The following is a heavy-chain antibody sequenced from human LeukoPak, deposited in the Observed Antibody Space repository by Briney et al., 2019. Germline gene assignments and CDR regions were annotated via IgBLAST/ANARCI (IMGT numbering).Heavy chain of an antibody. CDR2: ISSSSSTI. D-gene: IGHD3-3*01. CDR1: GFTVSNNY. V-gene: IGHV3-11*04. Sequence: PGGSLRLSCAASGFTVSNNYMSWVRQAPGKRLEWVSYISSSSSTIYYADSVKGRFTISRDNAKNSLYLQMNSLRAEDTAVYYCTSTTISDAFDIWGQGTMVTVSS. CDR3: TSTTISDAFDI. J-gene: IGHJ3*02.